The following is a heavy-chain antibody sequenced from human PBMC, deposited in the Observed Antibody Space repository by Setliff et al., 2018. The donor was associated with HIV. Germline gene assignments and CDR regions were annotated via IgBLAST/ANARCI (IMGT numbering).Heavy chain of an antibody. D-gene: IGHD3-22*01. J-gene: IGHJ4*02. CDR3: AHPLTYYYDSSGYYYGVHYFDY. V-gene: IGHV2-5*02. Sequence: SGPTLVNPTQTLTLTCTXXGFSLSTSGVGVGWIHQPPGKALEWLALIYWDDDKRYSPSLKSRLTITKDTSKNQVVLTMTNMDPVDTATYYCAHPLTYYYDSSGYYYGVHYFDYWGQGTLVTV. CDR2: IYWDDDK. CDR1: GFSLSTSGVG.